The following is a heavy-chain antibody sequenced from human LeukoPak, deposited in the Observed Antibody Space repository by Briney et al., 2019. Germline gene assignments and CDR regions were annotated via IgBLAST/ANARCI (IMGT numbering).Heavy chain of an antibody. CDR3: ARDGLITFDYYYYYGMDV. CDR2: ISAYNGNT. CDR1: GYTFTSYG. D-gene: IGHD2-8*01. J-gene: IGHJ6*02. Sequence: ASVKVSCKASGYTFTSYGISWVRQAPGQGLEWMGWISAYNGNTNYAQKFQGRVTITADKSTSTAYMELSSLRSEDTAVYYCARDGLITFDYYYYYGMDVWGQGTTVTVSS. V-gene: IGHV1-18*01.